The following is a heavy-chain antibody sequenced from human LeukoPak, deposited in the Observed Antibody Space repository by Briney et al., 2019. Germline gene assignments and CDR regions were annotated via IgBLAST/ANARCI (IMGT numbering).Heavy chain of an antibody. J-gene: IGHJ1*01. V-gene: IGHV1-69*13. Sequence: GASVKVSCEASGGTFSSYAISWVRQAPGQGLEWMGGIIPIFGTANYAQKFQGRVTITADESTSTAYMELSSLRSEDTAVYYCAREAYCSGGSCYEHFQHWGQGTLVTVSS. CDR1: GGTFSSYA. CDR2: IIPIFGTA. CDR3: AREAYCSGGSCYEHFQH. D-gene: IGHD2-15*01.